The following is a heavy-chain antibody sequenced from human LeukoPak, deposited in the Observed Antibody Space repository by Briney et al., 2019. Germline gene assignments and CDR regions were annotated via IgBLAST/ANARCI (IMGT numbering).Heavy chain of an antibody. J-gene: IGHJ4*02. CDR2: IYVDGRTT. V-gene: IGHV3-74*01. CDR1: GFTFSNYW. D-gene: IGHD6-6*01. CDR3: AKWKYSNSGIDDY. Sequence: GGSLRLSCVASGFTFSNYWMHWVRQPPGKGLVWVSRIYVDGRTTNYADSVKGRFTISRDNSKNMLYLQMNSLRAEDTAVYYCAKWKYSNSGIDDYWGQGTLVTVSS.